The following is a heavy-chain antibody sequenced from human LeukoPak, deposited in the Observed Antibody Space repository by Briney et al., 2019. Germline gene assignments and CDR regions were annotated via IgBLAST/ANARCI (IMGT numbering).Heavy chain of an antibody. CDR2: INPNSGGT. J-gene: IGHJ4*02. CDR1: GYTFTGYY. V-gene: IGHV1-2*02. D-gene: IGHD4-17*01. CDR3: ARELDYGDYNFDY. Sequence: ASVKVSCKASGYTFTGYYMHWVRQAPGQGLEWMGWINPNSGGTNYAQKFQGRVTMTRDTSISTAYMELNRLRSDDTAVYYCARELDYGDYNFDYWGQGTLVTVSS.